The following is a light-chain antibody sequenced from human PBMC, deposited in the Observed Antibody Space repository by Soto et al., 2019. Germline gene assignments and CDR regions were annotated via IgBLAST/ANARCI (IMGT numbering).Light chain of an antibody. Sequence: QSALTQPPSASGSPGQSVTISCTGTSSDVGGYNYVSWYQQHPGKAPKLMIYEVSKRPSGVPDRFSGSKSGNSASLTVSGLQAEEASYYYCRGYAGSNNWVFGGGTKLTVL. J-gene: IGLJ3*02. CDR3: RGYAGSNNWV. CDR1: SSDVGGYNY. CDR2: EVS. V-gene: IGLV2-8*01.